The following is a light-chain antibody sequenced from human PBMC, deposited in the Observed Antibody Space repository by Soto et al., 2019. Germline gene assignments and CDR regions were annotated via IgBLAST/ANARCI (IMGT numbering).Light chain of an antibody. CDR1: QGISGW. CDR2: EAS. V-gene: IGKV1-5*01. J-gene: IGKJ1*01. CDR3: QQHNDYWT. Sequence: DTQLTQSPSTLAASVGDRVTITCRASQGISGWLAWYQQKPGKAPRLLIYEASTLESGVPSRFSVSGSGTEFTLTISSLQPDDFATYFCQQHNDYWTFGQGTRVEIK.